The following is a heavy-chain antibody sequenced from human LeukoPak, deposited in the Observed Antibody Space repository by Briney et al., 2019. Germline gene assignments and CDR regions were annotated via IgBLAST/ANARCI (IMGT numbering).Heavy chain of an antibody. V-gene: IGHV3-23*01. J-gene: IGHJ4*02. D-gene: IGHD6-19*01. CDR1: GFTFSNYA. CDR3: AKNQGQWLVPVDY. Sequence: GGSLRLSCAASGFTFSNYAMSGVRQAPGNGLEWVSSMSGSGGSTYYADSVKGRFTISRDNSKNTLYLQMTNLRAEDTALYYCAKNQGQWLVPVDYWGQGTLVTVSS. CDR2: MSGSGGST.